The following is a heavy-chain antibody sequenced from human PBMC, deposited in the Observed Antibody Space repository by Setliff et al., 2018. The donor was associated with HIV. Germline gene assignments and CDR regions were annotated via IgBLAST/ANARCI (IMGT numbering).Heavy chain of an antibody. Sequence: SETLSLTCTVSGGSISSTSYYWGWIRQPPGTGLEWIGSISSSGNTYYNPSLKSRVTTSVDTPNNRFALKLTSVTAADTAVYYCAKRAVQDGTVTSSNWFESWGQGTLVTVSS. CDR1: GGSISSTSYY. V-gene: IGHV4-39*01. CDR2: ISSSGNT. D-gene: IGHD1-7*01. J-gene: IGHJ5*01. CDR3: AKRAVQDGTVTSSNWFES.